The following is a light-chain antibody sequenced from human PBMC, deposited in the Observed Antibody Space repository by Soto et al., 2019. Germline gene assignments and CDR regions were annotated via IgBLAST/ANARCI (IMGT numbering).Light chain of an antibody. CDR3: SSYTTSRTWV. J-gene: IGLJ3*02. V-gene: IGLV2-14*01. Sequence: QSALTQPASVSGSPGQSITISCTGTSSDVGNYNYVSWYQHHPGKAPKLMIYEVSYRPSGVSVRFSGSKSGNTASLNISGLQAEDDANYYCSSYTTSRTWVFGGGTKLNVL. CDR1: SSDVGNYNY. CDR2: EVS.